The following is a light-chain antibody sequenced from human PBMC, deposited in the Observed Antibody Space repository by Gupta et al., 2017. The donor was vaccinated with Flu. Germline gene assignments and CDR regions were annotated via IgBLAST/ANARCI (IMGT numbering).Light chain of an antibody. J-gene: IGLJ1*01. CDR2: DVT. CDR3: SSYTSTSTFYV. CDR1: SSDVGRSDY. Sequence: QSALTQPASVSGSPGQSIPISCTGTSSDVGRSDYVSWYQQHPDKAPKLIIYDVTNRPSGVSSRFSGSKSGNTASLTISGLQAEDETDYYCSSYTSTSTFYVFGTGTKVTVL. V-gene: IGLV2-14*03.